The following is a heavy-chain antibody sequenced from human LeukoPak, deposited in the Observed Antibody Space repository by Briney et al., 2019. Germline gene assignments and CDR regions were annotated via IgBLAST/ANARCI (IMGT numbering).Heavy chain of an antibody. CDR1: GGPISSSSYY. CDR3: ARHPYDSSGYYPDY. CDR2: IYYSGST. D-gene: IGHD3-22*01. Sequence: SETLSLTCTVSGGPISSSSYYWGWIRQPPGKGLEWIGSIYYSGSTYYNPSLKSRVTISVDTSKNQFSLKLSSVTAADTAVYYCARHPYDSSGYYPDYWGQGTLVTVSS. J-gene: IGHJ4*02. V-gene: IGHV4-39*01.